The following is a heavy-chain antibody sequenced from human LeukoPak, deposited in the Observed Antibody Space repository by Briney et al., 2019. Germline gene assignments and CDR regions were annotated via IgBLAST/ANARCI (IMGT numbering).Heavy chain of an antibody. CDR3: AKSVRGYTYYFDC. V-gene: IGHV3-23*01. CDR2: ISGSGSNT. Sequence: GGSLRLSCAASGFTFNNYAMSWVRQAPGKGLEWVSTISGSGSNTYYADSVKGRFIISRDNSKNTLYLQMNSLRAEDTAVYYCAKSVRGYTYYFDCWGQGTLVTVSS. CDR1: GFTFNNYA. J-gene: IGHJ4*02. D-gene: IGHD5-12*01.